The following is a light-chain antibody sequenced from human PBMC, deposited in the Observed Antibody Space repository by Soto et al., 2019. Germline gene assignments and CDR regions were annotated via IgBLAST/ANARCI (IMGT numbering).Light chain of an antibody. J-gene: IGLJ2*01. CDR2: SNN. CDR1: SSNIGSNT. CDR3: AAWDDSLNGVV. Sequence: QSVLTQPPSASGTPGPRVTISCSGSSSNIGSNTVNWYQQLPGTAPKLLIYSNNHRPSGVPDRFSGSKSGTSASLAIRGLQSEDEDDYYCAAWDDSLNGVVFGGGTKLTVL. V-gene: IGLV1-44*01.